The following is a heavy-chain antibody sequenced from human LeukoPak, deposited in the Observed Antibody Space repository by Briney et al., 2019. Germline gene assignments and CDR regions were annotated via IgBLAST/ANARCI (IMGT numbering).Heavy chain of an antibody. CDR1: GGSISSGGYY. CDR2: IYYSGST. D-gene: IGHD4-11*01. Sequence: SQTLSLTCTVSGGSISSGGYYWSWIRQHPGKGLEWIGYIYYSGSTYYNPSLKSRVTISVDTSKNQFSLKLSSVTAADTAVHYCARYYSNLEYFDYWGQGTLVTVSS. J-gene: IGHJ4*02. V-gene: IGHV4-31*03. CDR3: ARYYSNLEYFDY.